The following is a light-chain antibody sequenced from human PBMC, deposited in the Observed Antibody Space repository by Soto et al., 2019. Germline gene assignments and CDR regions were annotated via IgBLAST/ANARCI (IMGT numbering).Light chain of an antibody. CDR3: QQYSAERT. CDR1: QSISNW. CDR2: GAS. V-gene: IGKV1-5*01. Sequence: DIQMTQSPSTLSASVGDRVTITCRASQSISNWVAWYQQKPGKAPKILIYGASNLESGVPSRFIGSGSGTEFTLTISSLQPDDFATYYCQQYSAERTFGQGTKVDIK. J-gene: IGKJ1*01.